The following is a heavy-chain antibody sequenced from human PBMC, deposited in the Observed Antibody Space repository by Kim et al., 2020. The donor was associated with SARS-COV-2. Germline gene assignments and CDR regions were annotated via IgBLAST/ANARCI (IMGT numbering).Heavy chain of an antibody. CDR2: ISYDGINK. J-gene: IGHJ4*02. V-gene: IGHV3-30-3*01. Sequence: GGSLRLSCAASGFTFSNYAMHWVRQAPGKGLEWVAVISYDGINKYYADSVKGRFTISRDNSKKTLYLQMNSLRAEDTAVYYCARDLSSSWYGDLDYWGQGTLVTVSS. CDR1: GFTFSNYA. CDR3: ARDLSSSWYGDLDY. D-gene: IGHD6-13*01.